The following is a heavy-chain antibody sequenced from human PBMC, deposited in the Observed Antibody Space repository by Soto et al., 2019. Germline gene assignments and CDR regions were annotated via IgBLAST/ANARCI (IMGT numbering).Heavy chain of an antibody. CDR3: AKVLFSGSYYSPPPPTFDS. D-gene: IGHD1-26*01. Sequence: GGSLRLSCAASGVIFSNYAMHGGRQAPGKGLEWVAVISYDGSNKYYADSVKGRFTISRDNSENTLYLQMNSLRAEDTAVYYCAKVLFSGSYYSPPPPTFDSWGQGT. V-gene: IGHV3-30*18. CDR2: ISYDGSNK. CDR1: GVIFSNYA. J-gene: IGHJ4*02.